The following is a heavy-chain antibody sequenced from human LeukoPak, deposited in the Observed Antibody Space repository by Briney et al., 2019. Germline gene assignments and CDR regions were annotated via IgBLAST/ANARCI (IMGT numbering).Heavy chain of an antibody. V-gene: IGHV3-7*01. CDR1: GFTFSSYW. J-gene: IGHJ4*02. D-gene: IGHD4-17*01. CDR2: MKPDGSEK. Sequence: SGGSLRLSCAVSGFTFSSYWMTWVRQAPGKGLGWVATMKPDGSEKYYVDSVKGRFTISRDNAKNSLYLQMNSLRAEDTAVYYCARGHGDYGINWGQGTLVTVSS. CDR3: ARGHGDYGIN.